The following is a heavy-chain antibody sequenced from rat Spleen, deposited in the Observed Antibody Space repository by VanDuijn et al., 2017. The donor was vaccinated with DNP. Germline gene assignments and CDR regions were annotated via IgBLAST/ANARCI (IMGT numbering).Heavy chain of an antibody. CDR2: ITYGGGT. J-gene: IGHJ2*01. V-gene: IGHV5-20*01. CDR3: TTGGRGTGY. CDR1: GFTFSDYY. Sequence: EVQLVESGGGLVQPGRSLKLSCAASGFTFSDYYMAWVRQAPTKGLEWVAYITYGGGTYYRDSVKGRFTISRDNAKSTLYLQMDSLRSEDTATYYCTTGGRGTGYWGQGVMVTVSS. D-gene: IGHD4-3*01.